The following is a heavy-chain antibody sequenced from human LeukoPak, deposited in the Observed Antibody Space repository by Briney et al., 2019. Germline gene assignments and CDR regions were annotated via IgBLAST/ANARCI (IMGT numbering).Heavy chain of an antibody. J-gene: IGHJ4*02. V-gene: IGHV3-7*04. CDR2: IKQDGSER. CDR3: ARDGSAGVDY. CDR1: GFTLSSHW. D-gene: IGHD3-10*01. Sequence: GRSLRLSCAASGFTLSSHWMSWVRQPQGKGLEWMANIKQDGSERYYVDSVKGRFTISRDNAKKSLDLQMNSLRVEDTAVYYCARDGSAGVDYWGQGTLVTVSS.